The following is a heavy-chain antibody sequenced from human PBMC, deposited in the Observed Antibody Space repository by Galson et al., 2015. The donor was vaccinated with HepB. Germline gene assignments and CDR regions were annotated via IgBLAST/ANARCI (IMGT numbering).Heavy chain of an antibody. J-gene: IGHJ4*02. D-gene: IGHD2-15*01. CDR3: ARGEREYCSCGSCYSFDY. CDR1: GFTFSSYG. CDR2: ISSGGSYI. V-gene: IGHV3-21*01. Sequence: SLRLSCAASGFTFSSYGMNWVRQAPGKGLEWVSSISSGGSYIFYADSVEGRFTISRDNAKNSLYLQMNSLGAEDTAVYYCARGEREYCSCGSCYSFDYWGRGTLVTFSS.